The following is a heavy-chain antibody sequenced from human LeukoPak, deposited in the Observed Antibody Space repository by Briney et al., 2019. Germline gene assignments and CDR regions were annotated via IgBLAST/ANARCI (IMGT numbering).Heavy chain of an antibody. CDR3: VRDGESCNGGSCYVY. D-gene: IGHD2-15*01. Sequence: SKTLSLTCTVSGGSISSGGYYWSWIRQHPGKGLEWIGYIYYSGSTYYNPSLKSRVTISVDTSKNQFSLKLSSVTAADTAVYHCVRDGESCNGGSCYVYWGQGTLVTVSS. V-gene: IGHV4-31*03. CDR2: IYYSGST. J-gene: IGHJ4*02. CDR1: GGSISSGGYY.